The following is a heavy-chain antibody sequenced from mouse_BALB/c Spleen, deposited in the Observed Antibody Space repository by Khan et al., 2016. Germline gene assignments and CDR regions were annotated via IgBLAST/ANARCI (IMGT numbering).Heavy chain of an antibody. CDR3: ARDLDY. J-gene: IGHJ4*01. CDR1: GYTFTTYW. Sequence: QVQLQQSGAELAKPGASVKMSCKASGYTFTTYWMHWVQQRPGQGLEWIGYINPTTYYTEYNQKFKDKATLTADKSSSTAYMQRSSLTSEDSAVYYCARDLDYWGQGTSVTVSS. V-gene: IGHV1-7*01. CDR2: INPTTYYT.